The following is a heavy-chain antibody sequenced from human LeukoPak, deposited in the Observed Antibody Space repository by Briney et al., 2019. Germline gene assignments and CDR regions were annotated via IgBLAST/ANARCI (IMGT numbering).Heavy chain of an antibody. J-gene: IGHJ4*02. V-gene: IGHV3-23*01. CDR2: ISGSGDST. D-gene: IGHD3-3*01. Sequence: PGGSLRLSCAASGFTFSNYAMSWVRQAPGKGLEWVSAISGSGDSTYYADSVKGRFTISSDSSMETLYLQMNSLRAEDTATYFCAKRLSFGVAIGDFDYWGQGTLVTVSS. CDR1: GFTFSNYA. CDR3: AKRLSFGVAIGDFDY.